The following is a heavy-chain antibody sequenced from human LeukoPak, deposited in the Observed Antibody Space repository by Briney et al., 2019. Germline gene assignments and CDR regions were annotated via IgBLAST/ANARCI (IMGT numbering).Heavy chain of an antibody. CDR2: MNPNSGNT. CDR1: GYSFSSYD. V-gene: IGHV1-8*01. D-gene: IGHD3-22*01. J-gene: IGHJ4*02. Sequence: ASVKVSCKASGYSFSSYDINWVRQAPGQGLEWMGWMNPNSGNTGYAQKFQGRVSMTRSASTNTAYMELSSLRSEDTAVYYCARDLRDSSGYYYPLGYWGQGTLVTVSS. CDR3: ARDLRDSSGYYYPLGY.